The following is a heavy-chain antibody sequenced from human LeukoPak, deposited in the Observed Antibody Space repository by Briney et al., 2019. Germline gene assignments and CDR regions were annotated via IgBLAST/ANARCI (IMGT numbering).Heavy chain of an antibody. J-gene: IGHJ6*04. CDR2: ISGSGGST. D-gene: IGHD4-17*01. V-gene: IGHV3-23*01. Sequence: GGSLRLSCAASGFTFSSYAMSWVRQAPGKGLEWVSAISGSGGSTYYADSVKGRFTISRDNSKNTLYLQMNSLRAEDTAVYYCAKDLTGDYDYYYYGMDVWGKGTTVTVSP. CDR3: AKDLTGDYDYYYYGMDV. CDR1: GFTFSSYA.